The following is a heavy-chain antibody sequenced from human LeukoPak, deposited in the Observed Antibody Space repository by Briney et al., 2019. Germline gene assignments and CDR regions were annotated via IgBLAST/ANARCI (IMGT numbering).Heavy chain of an antibody. CDR2: ISAYNGNA. CDR3: ARDYYYDSSGYVDY. D-gene: IGHD3-22*01. Sequence: GASVKVSCKASGYTFTSYGISWVRQAPGQGLEWMGWISAYNGNANYAQKLQGRITMTTDTSTSTAYMELTSLRSDDTAVYYCARDYYYDSSGYVDYWGQGTLVTVSS. J-gene: IGHJ4*02. V-gene: IGHV1-18*01. CDR1: GYTFTSYG.